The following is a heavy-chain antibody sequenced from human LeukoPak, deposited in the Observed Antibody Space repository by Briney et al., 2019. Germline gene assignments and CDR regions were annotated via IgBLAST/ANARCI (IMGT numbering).Heavy chain of an antibody. CDR2: IIPIFGTA. J-gene: IGHJ3*02. V-gene: IGHV1-69*05. CDR3: ARATRSGWYGQGAFDI. D-gene: IGHD6-19*01. CDR1: GGTFSSYA. Sequence: GASVKVSCKASGGTFSSYAISWVRQAPGQGLEWMGGIIPIFGTANYAQEFQGRVTITTDESTSTAYMELSSLRSEDTAVYYCARATRSGWYGQGAFDIWGQGTMVTVSS.